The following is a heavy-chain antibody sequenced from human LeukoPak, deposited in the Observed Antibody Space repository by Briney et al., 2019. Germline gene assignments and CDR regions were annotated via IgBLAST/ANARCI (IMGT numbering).Heavy chain of an antibody. J-gene: IGHJ6*02. V-gene: IGHV4-59*08. Sequence: SETLSLTCTVSGGSISSFYWSWIRQPPGKGLEWIGYIYYSGSTNYNPSLKSRVTISVDTSKDQFSLKLTSVTAADTAVYYCAISLSANLVFFLWGQGTTVTVSS. CDR3: AISLSANLVFFL. CDR1: GGSISSFY. CDR2: IYYSGST. D-gene: IGHD2/OR15-2a*01.